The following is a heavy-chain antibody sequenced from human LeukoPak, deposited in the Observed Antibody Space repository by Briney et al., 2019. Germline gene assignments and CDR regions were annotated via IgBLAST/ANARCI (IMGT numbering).Heavy chain of an antibody. CDR2: IYYSGST. Sequence: PSETLSLTCTVSGGSMSSYYWNWIRQPPGKGLEWIGYIYYSGSTNYNPSLKSRATISVDTSKNQFSLKLSSVTAADTAVYYCAREKRQQLSRGYGMDVWGQGTTVTVSS. V-gene: IGHV4-59*12. J-gene: IGHJ6*02. CDR3: AREKRQQLSRGYGMDV. CDR1: GGSMSSYY. D-gene: IGHD6-13*01.